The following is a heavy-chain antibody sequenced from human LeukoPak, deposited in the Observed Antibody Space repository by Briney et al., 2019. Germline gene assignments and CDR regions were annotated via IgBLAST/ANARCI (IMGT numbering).Heavy chain of an antibody. CDR1: GFIVSSHY. V-gene: IGHV3-53*01. CDR3: ARLYCSGGSCYFDY. CDR2: IYSGGST. Sequence: GGSLRLSCAASGFIVSSHYMSWVRQAPGKGLEWVSVIYSGGSTYYAGSVKGRFTISRDNSKNTLYLQMNSLRAEDTAVYYCARLYCSGGSCYFDYWGQGTLVTVSS. D-gene: IGHD2-15*01. J-gene: IGHJ4*02.